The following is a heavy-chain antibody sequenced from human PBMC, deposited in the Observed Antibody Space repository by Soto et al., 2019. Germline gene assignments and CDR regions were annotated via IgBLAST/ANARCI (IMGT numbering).Heavy chain of an antibody. CDR3: ANAEHPRRSIGFDY. CDR1: GFTFASYV. J-gene: IGHJ4*02. V-gene: IGHV3-23*01. D-gene: IGHD3-16*02. CDR2: ISATGGST. Sequence: GSLRLSCAGSGFTFASYVMTWVRQAPGKGLEWVSSISATGGSTYYAGSVKGRFTTSRDNSKNTLYLQMNSLRAEDTAIYYCANAEHPRRSIGFDYWGQGTLVTVSS.